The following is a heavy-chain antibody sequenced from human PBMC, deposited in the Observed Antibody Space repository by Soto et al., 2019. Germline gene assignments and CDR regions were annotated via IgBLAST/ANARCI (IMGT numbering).Heavy chain of an antibody. CDR2: IVVGSGNT. J-gene: IGHJ4*02. Sequence: GASVKVSCKASGFTFTSSAMQWVRQARGQRLEWIGWIVVGSGNTNYAQKFQERVTTTRDMSTSTAYMELSSLRSEDTAVYYCAAGRDYYDSSPMWYWGQGTLVTVSS. CDR3: AAGRDYYDSSPMWY. D-gene: IGHD3-22*01. V-gene: IGHV1-58*02. CDR1: GFTFTSSA.